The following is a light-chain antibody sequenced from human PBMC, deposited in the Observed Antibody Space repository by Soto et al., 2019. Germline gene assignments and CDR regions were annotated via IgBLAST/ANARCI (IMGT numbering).Light chain of an antibody. V-gene: IGLV2-18*01. CDR1: STDFVSYNR. CDR2: EAS. Sequence: QSVLTQPPSVSGSPGQSVTISCTGTSTDFVSYNRVSWYQQPPGTAPKLIIYEASNRPSGVPDRFSGSKSGNTASLTISGLQAADEADYYCSLYTSENTYVFGTGTMLTVL. J-gene: IGLJ1*01. CDR3: SLYTSENTYV.